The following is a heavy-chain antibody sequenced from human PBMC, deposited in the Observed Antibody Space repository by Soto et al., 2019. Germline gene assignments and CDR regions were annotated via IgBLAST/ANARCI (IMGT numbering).Heavy chain of an antibody. J-gene: IGHJ3*02. D-gene: IGHD6-13*01. CDR3: TTDPYVVAAAGTSDAFDI. V-gene: IGHV1-46*01. CDR2: IIPICGST. Sequence: GASVKVSCKASGYTFTSYYMHWVRQAPGQGLEWMGIIIPICGSTNYAQKFQGRVTITADESTSTAYMELNSLKTEDTAVYYCTTDPYVVAAAGTSDAFDIWGQGTMVTVSS. CDR1: GYTFTSYY.